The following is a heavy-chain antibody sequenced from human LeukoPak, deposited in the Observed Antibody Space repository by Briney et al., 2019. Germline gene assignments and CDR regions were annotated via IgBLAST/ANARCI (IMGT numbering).Heavy chain of an antibody. V-gene: IGHV3-21*01. CDR2: ISGGSSYI. Sequence: GSLRLSCAASGITFSNYTMNWVRQAPGKGLEWVSSISGGSSYIFYADSVKGRFTISRDNAKRSLYLQMNSLRVEDTAVYYCARDWAFDYWGQGTLVTVSS. D-gene: IGHD3-16*01. CDR3: ARDWAFDY. CDR1: GITFSNYT. J-gene: IGHJ4*02.